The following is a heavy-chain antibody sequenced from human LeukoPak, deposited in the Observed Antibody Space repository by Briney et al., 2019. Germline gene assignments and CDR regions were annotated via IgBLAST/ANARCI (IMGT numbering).Heavy chain of an antibody. J-gene: IGHJ4*02. CDR2: IYHSGST. V-gene: IGHV4-38-2*02. CDR3: ARVYRPYYFDY. D-gene: IGHD2-2*02. CDR1: GYTISSGYY. Sequence: PSETLSLTCTVSGYTISSGYYWGWIRQPPGKGLEWIGSIYHSGSTYYNPSLKSRVTISVDTSKNQFSLKLSSVTAAYTAVYYWARVYRPYYFDYWAREPWSTSPQ.